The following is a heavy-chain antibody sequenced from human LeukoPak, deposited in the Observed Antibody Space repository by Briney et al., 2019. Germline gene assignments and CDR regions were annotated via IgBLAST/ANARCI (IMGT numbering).Heavy chain of an antibody. D-gene: IGHD3-22*01. Sequence: PSETLSLTCTVSGGSISHYYWSWIRQPPGKGLEWIAYIDYSGSTKYNPSLKSRVTITLDTSKNQFSLKLSSVTAADTAVYYCARDRRGYYDSSGYFDYWGQGTLVTASS. CDR1: GGSISHYY. CDR3: ARDRRGYYDSSGYFDY. J-gene: IGHJ4*02. V-gene: IGHV4-59*01. CDR2: IDYSGST.